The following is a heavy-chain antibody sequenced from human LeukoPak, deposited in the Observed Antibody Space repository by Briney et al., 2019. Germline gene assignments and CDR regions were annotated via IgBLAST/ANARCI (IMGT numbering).Heavy chain of an antibody. V-gene: IGHV4-34*01. D-gene: IGHD3-9*01. J-gene: IGHJ4*02. Sequence: SETLSLTCAVYGGSFSGYYWSWIRQPPGKGLEWIGEIKHSGSTNYNPSLKSRVTISVDTSKNQFSLKLSSVTAADTAVYYCARERPSYYDILTGYYPRSLPYYFDYWGQGTLVTASS. CDR2: IKHSGST. CDR1: GGSFSGYY. CDR3: ARERPSYYDILTGYYPRSLPYYFDY.